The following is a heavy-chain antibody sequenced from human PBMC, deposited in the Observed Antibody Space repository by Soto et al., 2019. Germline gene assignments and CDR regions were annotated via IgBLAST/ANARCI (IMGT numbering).Heavy chain of an antibody. J-gene: IGHJ4*02. CDR3: ASHARXDEAPMDY. CDR2: SNPNSGGT. CDR1: GYTFTGYY. Sequence: ASVKVSCKASGYTFTGYYMHWVRQAPGQGLEWMGWSNPNSGGTNYAQKFQGWVTMTRDTSISTAYMELSRLRSDDTAVYYCASHARXDEAPMDYWGQGTMATVSS. V-gene: IGHV1-2*04.